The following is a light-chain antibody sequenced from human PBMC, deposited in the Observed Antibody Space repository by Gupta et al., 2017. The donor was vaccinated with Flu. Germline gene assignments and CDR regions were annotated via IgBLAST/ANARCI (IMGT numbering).Light chain of an antibody. Sequence: EVVLTQSPDTLSLSPGERATLSCRASQSVSRSYLAWYQQKPGQAPRLLTYDASIRAAGIQDRFSGSGSGTDFTLTISGLEPEDFAVYYCQQYADSPATFGQGTKVEIK. CDR2: DAS. CDR1: QSVSRSY. CDR3: QQYADSPAT. V-gene: IGKV3-20*01. J-gene: IGKJ1*01.